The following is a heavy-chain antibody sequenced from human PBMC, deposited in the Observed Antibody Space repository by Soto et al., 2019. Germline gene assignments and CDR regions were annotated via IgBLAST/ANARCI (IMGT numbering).Heavy chain of an antibody. Sequence: SETPSLTCTFPGIAISNDNYHWGLIRQPPGKGLEWIGSIFYTGNTYYKSSLESRITISVDTSKNQFSLNLRSVTAADTAVYFCVRLLDPLKYFDWMSHDFWGQGTQVTVSS. D-gene: IGHD3-9*01. J-gene: IGHJ4*02. CDR1: GIAISNDNYH. V-gene: IGHV4-39*01. CDR3: VRLLDPLKYFDWMSHDF. CDR2: IFYTGNT.